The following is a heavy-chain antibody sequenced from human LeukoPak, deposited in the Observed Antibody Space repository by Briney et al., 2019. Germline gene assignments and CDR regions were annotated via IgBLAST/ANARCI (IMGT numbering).Heavy chain of an antibody. J-gene: IGHJ4*02. V-gene: IGHV3-30*03. CDR3: ARDLAYCGGDCYSPGDY. CDR2: ISYDGSDK. D-gene: IGHD2-21*02. CDR1: GFTFSSYG. Sequence: PGRSLRLSCAASGFTFSSYGMHWVRQAPGKGLEWVAVISYDGSDKYYADSVKGRFTISRDNSKNTLYLQMNSLRAEDTAVYYCARDLAYCGGDCYSPGDYWGQGTLVTVSS.